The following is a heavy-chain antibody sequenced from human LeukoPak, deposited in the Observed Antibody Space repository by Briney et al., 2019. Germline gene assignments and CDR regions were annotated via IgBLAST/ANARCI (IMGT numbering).Heavy chain of an antibody. J-gene: IGHJ4*02. V-gene: IGHV3-23*01. D-gene: IGHD3-22*01. CDR1: GFTFSSYA. CDR2: ISGSGGST. Sequence: GGSLTLSCAASGFTFSSYAMSWVRQAPGKGLEWVSAISGSGGSTYYADSVKGRFTISRDNSKNTLYLQMNSLRAEDTAVYYCAKASVGGLGYYDSSGYYYAFYYFDYWGQGTLVTVSS. CDR3: AKASVGGLGYYDSSGYYYAFYYFDY.